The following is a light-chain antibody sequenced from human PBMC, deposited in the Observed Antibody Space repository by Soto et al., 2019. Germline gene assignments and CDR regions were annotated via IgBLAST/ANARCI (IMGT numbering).Light chain of an antibody. CDR3: QQRSNWPLT. CDR2: DAS. V-gene: IGKV3-11*01. Sequence: EIVLTQSPATLSLSPGERATLSCRASQSVSSYLAWYQQKPGQAPRLLIYDASNRATGIPARFSGSGSGTDFTLTISSLEPDDFATYYCQQRSNWPLTFGGGTKVDIK. CDR1: QSVSSY. J-gene: IGKJ4*01.